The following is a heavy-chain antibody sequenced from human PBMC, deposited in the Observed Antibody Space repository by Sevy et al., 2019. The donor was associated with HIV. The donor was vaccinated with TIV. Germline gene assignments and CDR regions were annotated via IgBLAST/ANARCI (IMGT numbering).Heavy chain of an antibody. D-gene: IGHD1-26*01. J-gene: IGHJ4*02. Sequence: GGSLRLSCVASGFTFSNAWMSWVRQTPGKGLEWVGRIKSKTDGGTRDFAAPVKGRFAIARDYSKNTLSLQMDSLKTEDTAVYYCTAGVGTSDFDYWGQGILVTVSS. CDR2: IKSKTDGGTR. V-gene: IGHV3-15*01. CDR1: GFTFSNAW. CDR3: TAGVGTSDFDY.